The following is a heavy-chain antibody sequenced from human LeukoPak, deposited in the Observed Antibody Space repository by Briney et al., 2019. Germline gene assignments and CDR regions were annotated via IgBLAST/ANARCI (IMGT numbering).Heavy chain of an antibody. CDR2: IYYSGST. D-gene: IGHD6-19*01. J-gene: IGHJ4*02. Sequence: PSETLSLTCTVSGGSISSYYWSWIRQPPGKGLEWIGYIYYSGSTNYNPSLKSRVTISVDTSKNQFSLKLSSVTAADTAVYYCARHPGREWLVPGYSDYWGQGTLVTVSS. CDR3: ARHPGREWLVPGYSDY. CDR1: GGSISSYY. V-gene: IGHV4-59*08.